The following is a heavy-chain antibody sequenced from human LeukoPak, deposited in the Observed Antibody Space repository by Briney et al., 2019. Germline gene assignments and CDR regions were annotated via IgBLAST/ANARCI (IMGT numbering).Heavy chain of an antibody. D-gene: IGHD3-16*02. CDR3: ARGYYDYVWGSYRREKFDY. J-gene: IGHJ4*02. V-gene: IGHV4-34*01. Sequence: PSETLSLTCAVYGGSFSGYYWSWIRQPPRKGLEWIGEINHSGSTNYNPSLKSRVTISVDTSKNQFSLKLSSVTAADTAVYYCARGYYDYVWGSYRREKFDYWGQGTLVTVSS. CDR2: INHSGST. CDR1: GGSFSGYY.